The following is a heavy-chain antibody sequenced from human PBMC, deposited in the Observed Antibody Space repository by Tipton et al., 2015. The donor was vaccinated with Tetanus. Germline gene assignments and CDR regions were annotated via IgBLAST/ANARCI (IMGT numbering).Heavy chain of an antibody. V-gene: IGHV3-21*01. CDR2: ISSSSTYI. D-gene: IGHD3-10*01. CDR3: SRGGLPRPGADAFDF. J-gene: IGHJ3*01. Sequence: SLRLSCAASGFTFSSYSTNWIRQAPGKGLEWVSSISSSSTYIYYADSVKGRFTISRDNAKNSLYLQMNSLRAEDTAVYYCSRGGLPRPGADAFDFWGQGAMVTVSS. CDR1: GFTFSSYS.